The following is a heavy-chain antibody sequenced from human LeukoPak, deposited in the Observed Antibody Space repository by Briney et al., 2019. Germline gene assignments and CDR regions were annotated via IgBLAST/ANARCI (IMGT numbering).Heavy chain of an antibody. CDR1: GFTFSSYA. Sequence: GGSLRLSCAASGFTFSSYAMHWVRQAPGKGLEWVAVISYDGSNKYYADSVKGRFTISRDNSKNTLYLQMNSLRAEDTAVYYCARDEVAAAGDYWGQGTLVTVSS. V-gene: IGHV3-30-3*01. D-gene: IGHD6-13*01. J-gene: IGHJ4*02. CDR3: ARDEVAAAGDY. CDR2: ISYDGSNK.